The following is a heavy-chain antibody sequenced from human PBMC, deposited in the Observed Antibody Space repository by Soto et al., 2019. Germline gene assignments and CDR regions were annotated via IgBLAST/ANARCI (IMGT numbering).Heavy chain of an antibody. V-gene: IGHV3-33*01. CDR2: IWYDGSNK. CDR3: ARDLSPYSHGMDV. Sequence: GGSLRLSCAASGFTFSSYGMHWVRQAPGKGLEWVAVIWYDGSNKYYADSVKGRFTISRDNSKNTLYLQMNSLRAEDTAVYYCARDLSPYSHGMDVWGQGTTVTVSS. J-gene: IGHJ6*02. CDR1: GFTFSSYG. D-gene: IGHD6-13*01.